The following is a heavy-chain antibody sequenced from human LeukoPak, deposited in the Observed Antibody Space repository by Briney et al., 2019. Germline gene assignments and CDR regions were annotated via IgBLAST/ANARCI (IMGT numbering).Heavy chain of an antibody. V-gene: IGHV4-34*01. D-gene: IGHD5-12*01. CDR1: GGSFSGYY. CDR2: INHSGST. CDR3: ARAPIVATTNYYYYYGMDV. Sequence: SETLSLTCAVYGGSFSGYYWSWIRQPPGKGLEWIGEINHSGSTNYNPSLKSRVTISADTSKNQFSLKLSSVTAADTAVYYCARAPIVATTNYYYYYGMDVWGQGTTVTVSS. J-gene: IGHJ6*02.